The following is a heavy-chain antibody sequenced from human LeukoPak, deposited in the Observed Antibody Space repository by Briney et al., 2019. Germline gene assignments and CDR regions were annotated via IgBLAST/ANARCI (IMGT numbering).Heavy chain of an antibody. D-gene: IGHD6-13*01. CDR2: VYSGGST. Sequence: GGSLRLSCAASGFTVSSTDMSWVRQAPGKGLEWVSAVYSGGSTFYADSVKGRFTISRDNSKNTLYLQISSLRAEDTAVYYCALLGAAGREYFQHWGQGTLVTVSS. V-gene: IGHV3-53*01. J-gene: IGHJ1*01. CDR3: ALLGAAGREYFQH. CDR1: GFTVSSTD.